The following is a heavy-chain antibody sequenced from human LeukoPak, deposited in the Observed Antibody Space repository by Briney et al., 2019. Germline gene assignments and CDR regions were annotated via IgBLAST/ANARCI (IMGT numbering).Heavy chain of an antibody. CDR2: IYTSGST. Sequence: SQTLSLTCTVSGGSISSGSYYWSWIRQPAGKGLEWIGRIYTSGSTNYNPSLKSRVTISVDTSKNQFSLKLSSVTAADTAVYYCARDSRGCSSTSCYSYGMDVWGQGTTVTVSS. CDR1: GGSISSGSYY. V-gene: IGHV4-61*02. J-gene: IGHJ6*02. D-gene: IGHD2-2*01. CDR3: ARDSRGCSSTSCYSYGMDV.